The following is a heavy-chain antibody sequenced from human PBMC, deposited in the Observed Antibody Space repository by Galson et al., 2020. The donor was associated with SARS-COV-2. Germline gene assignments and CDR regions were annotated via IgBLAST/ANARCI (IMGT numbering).Heavy chain of an antibody. V-gene: IGHV4-34*01. CDR2: INHSGST. CDR3: AREGRKKLPYNWNSINRYWYFDL. CDR1: GGSFSGYY. J-gene: IGHJ2*01. Sequence: SETLSLTCAVYGGSFSGYYWSWIRQPPGKGLEWIGEINHSGSTNYNPSLKSRVTISVDTSKNQFSLKLSSVTAADTAVYYCAREGRKKLPYNWNSINRYWYFDLWGRGTLLTVSS. D-gene: IGHD1-7*01.